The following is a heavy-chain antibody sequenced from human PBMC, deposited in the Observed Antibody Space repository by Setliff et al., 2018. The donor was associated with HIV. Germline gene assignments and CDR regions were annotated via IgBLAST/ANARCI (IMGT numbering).Heavy chain of an antibody. CDR2: IYSGGTT. D-gene: IGHD6-13*01. CDR1: GFTISRNY. J-gene: IGHJ6*02. CDR3: ARDRQIAAAGRSNYYYGMDV. Sequence: LRLSCTASGFTISRNYMSWVRQAPGKGLEWVSVIYSGGTTSYADSVEGRFTISRDNAKNTLFLQMNSLRADDTAVYYCARDRQIAAAGRSNYYYGMDVWGQGTTVTVSS. V-gene: IGHV3-53*01.